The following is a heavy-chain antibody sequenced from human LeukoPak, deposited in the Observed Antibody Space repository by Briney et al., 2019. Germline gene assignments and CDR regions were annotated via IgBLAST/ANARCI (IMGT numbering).Heavy chain of an antibody. J-gene: IGHJ4*02. V-gene: IGHV3-30*18. CDR1: GFTFSSYG. CDR2: ISYDGSNK. Sequence: GRSLRLSCAASGFTFSSYGMHWVRQAPGKGLEWVAVISYDGSNKYYADSVKGRFTISRDNSKNTLYLQMNSLRAEDTAVYYCAKVCGTSCYLGGYWGQGTLVTVSS. CDR3: AKVCGTSCYLGGY. D-gene: IGHD2-2*01.